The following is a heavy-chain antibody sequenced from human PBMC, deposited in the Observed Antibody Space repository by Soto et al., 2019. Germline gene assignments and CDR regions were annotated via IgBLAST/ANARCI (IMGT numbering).Heavy chain of an antibody. Sequence: PSETLSLTCTVSGGSISSNRYYWGWIRQPPGKGLEWIGSMYYSGSTYYNPSLKSRVTISVDTSKNQFSLKLSSVTAADTAVYFCARQVANSGYYTRPFDYWGQGSQVTVSS. D-gene: IGHD3-22*01. CDR1: GGSISSNRYY. J-gene: IGHJ4*01. CDR3: ARQVANSGYYTRPFDY. CDR2: MYYSGST. V-gene: IGHV4-39*01.